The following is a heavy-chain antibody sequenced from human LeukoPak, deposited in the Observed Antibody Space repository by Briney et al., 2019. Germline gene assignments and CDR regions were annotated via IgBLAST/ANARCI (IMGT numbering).Heavy chain of an antibody. J-gene: IGHJ4*02. CDR1: GFTFSSYG. CDR3: AAAVAGPPDYYFDY. CDR2: ISYDGSNK. D-gene: IGHD6-19*01. Sequence: HPGGSLRLSCAASGFTFSSYGMHWVRQAPGKGLEWVAVISYDGSNKYYADSVKGRFTISRDNSKNTLYLQMNSLRAEDTAVYYCAAAVAGPPDYYFDYWGQGTLVTVSS. V-gene: IGHV3-30*03.